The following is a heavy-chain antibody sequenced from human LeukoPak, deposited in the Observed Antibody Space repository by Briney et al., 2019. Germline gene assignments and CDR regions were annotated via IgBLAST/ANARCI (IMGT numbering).Heavy chain of an antibody. Sequence: GGSLRLSCAASGFTFSSYAMSWVRQAPGKGLEWVSAISGSGGSTYYADSVKGRFTISRDNSKNTLYLQMNSLRAEDTAVYYCARERGEDYSSGWYKRNYFDNWGQGTRVTVSS. D-gene: IGHD6-19*01. CDR2: ISGSGGST. J-gene: IGHJ4*02. CDR1: GFTFSSYA. V-gene: IGHV3-23*01. CDR3: ARERGEDYSSGWYKRNYFDN.